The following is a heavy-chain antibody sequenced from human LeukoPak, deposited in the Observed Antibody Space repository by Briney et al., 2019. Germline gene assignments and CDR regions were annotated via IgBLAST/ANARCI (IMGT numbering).Heavy chain of an antibody. V-gene: IGHV3-23*01. J-gene: IGHJ4*02. D-gene: IGHD2-2*01. Sequence: GGSLRLSCAASGFTFSTYAMSWVRQAPGKGLEWVSAISGSSATYYADSVKGRFTISRDNSKNTLYLQMNSLRAEDTAVYYCAKTGLLGYCSSTSCYLDYWGQGTLVTVSS. CDR3: AKTGLLGYCSSTSCYLDY. CDR1: GFTFSTYA. CDR2: ISGSSAT.